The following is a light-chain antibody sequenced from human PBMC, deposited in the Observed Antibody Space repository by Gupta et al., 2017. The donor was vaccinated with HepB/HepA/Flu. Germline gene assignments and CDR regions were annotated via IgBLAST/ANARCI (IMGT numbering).Light chain of an antibody. CDR3: QQYGSSPRT. V-gene: IGKV3-20*01. Sequence: IALTHSAGTMSLSRGERATLSCWASQSVRSSDLAWYQQIPGQAPRLLIYGAASRATGIPDRVSGSGSGTAFTLTISSLEPEDFAVYYCQQYGSSPRTFGQGTKLEIK. CDR1: QSVRSSD. CDR2: GAA. J-gene: IGKJ2*01.